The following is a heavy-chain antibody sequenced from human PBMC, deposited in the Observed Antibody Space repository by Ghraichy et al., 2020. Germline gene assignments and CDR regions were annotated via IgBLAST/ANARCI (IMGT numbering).Heavy chain of an antibody. CDR2: IYYSGRT. CDR3: ARRSGYIVGGMDV. D-gene: IGHD3-3*01. CDR1: GGSISSGGYY. V-gene: IGHV4-31*03. J-gene: IGHJ6*01. Sequence: SQTLSLTCTVSGGSISSGGYYWSWIRQHPGKCLEWIGYIYYSGRTSYNPSLKSRVTISVDTSKNQFSLKLSSVTAADTAVYYCARRSGYIVGGMDVWGQGTIVRVSS.